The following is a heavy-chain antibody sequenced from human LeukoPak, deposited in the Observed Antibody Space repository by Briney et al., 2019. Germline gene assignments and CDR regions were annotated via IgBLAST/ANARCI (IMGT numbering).Heavy chain of an antibody. CDR1: GFTFSSFG. CDR3: VKDKAYDSSGNYPFDL. J-gene: IGHJ4*02. CDR2: INPKETST. Sequence: PGGSLRLSCSASGFTFSSFGMHWVRQAPGKGLEYVSAINPKETSTYFADSVKGRFTMSRDNSKNTLFLQMRDLRPEDTAAYYCVKDKAYDSSGNYPFDLWGQGALVTVST. V-gene: IGHV3-64D*09. D-gene: IGHD3-22*01.